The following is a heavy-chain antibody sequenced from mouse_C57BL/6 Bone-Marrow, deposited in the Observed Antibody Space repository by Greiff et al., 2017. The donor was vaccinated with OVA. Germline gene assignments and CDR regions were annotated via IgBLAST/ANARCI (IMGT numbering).Heavy chain of an antibody. CDR2: ISNLAYSI. J-gene: IGHJ1*03. D-gene: IGHD1-1*01. CDR3: ARHFPSITTVVDWYFAV. CDR1: GFTFSDYG. V-gene: IGHV5-15*01. Sequence: EVMLVESGGGLVQPGGSLKLSCAASGFTFSDYGMAWVRQAPRKGPEWVAFISNLAYSIYYADTVTGRFTISRENAKNTLYLEMSSLRSEDTAMYYCARHFPSITTVVDWYFAVWGTGTTVTVSS.